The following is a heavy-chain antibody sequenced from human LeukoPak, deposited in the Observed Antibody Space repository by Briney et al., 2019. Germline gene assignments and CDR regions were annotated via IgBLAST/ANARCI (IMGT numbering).Heavy chain of an antibody. Sequence: SETLSLTCTVSGGSISSYYWSWIRQPPGKGLEWIGYIYYSGSINYNPSLKSRVIISVDKSKNQFSLKLSSVTAADTAVYYCAKGAGPPWFDPWGQGTLVTVSS. CDR2: IYYSGSI. V-gene: IGHV4-59*01. D-gene: IGHD6-19*01. CDR1: GGSISSYY. CDR3: AKGAGPPWFDP. J-gene: IGHJ5*02.